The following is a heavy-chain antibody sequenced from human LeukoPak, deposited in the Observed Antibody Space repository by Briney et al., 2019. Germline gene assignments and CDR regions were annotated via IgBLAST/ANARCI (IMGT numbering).Heavy chain of an antibody. D-gene: IGHD3-16*01. J-gene: IGHJ4*02. CDR3: TRELRRFGYYFDY. V-gene: IGHV3-49*02. CDR1: GITFSSYP. CDR2: IRSKVYGGTT. Sequence: GGSLRLACAASGITFSSYPMSWVRQAPGKGLEWVGFIRSKVYGGTTEYASSVKGRITISRDDSKSIAYLQMNSPKTEDTAVYHCTRELRRFGYYFDYWGQGTLVTVSS.